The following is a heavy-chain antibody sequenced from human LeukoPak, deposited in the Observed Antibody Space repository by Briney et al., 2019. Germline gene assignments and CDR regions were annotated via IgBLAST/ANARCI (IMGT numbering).Heavy chain of an antibody. CDR2: ISSSGSTI. V-gene: IGHV3-48*03. D-gene: IGHD6-19*01. Sequence: GGSLRLSCAASGFTFSSYEMNWVRQAPGKGLEWVSYISSSGSTIYYADSVKGRFTISRDNAKNSLYLQMNSLRAEDTAVYYRARRSGIAVAGAFDYWGQGTLVTVSS. CDR3: ARRSGIAVAGAFDY. CDR1: GFTFSSYE. J-gene: IGHJ4*02.